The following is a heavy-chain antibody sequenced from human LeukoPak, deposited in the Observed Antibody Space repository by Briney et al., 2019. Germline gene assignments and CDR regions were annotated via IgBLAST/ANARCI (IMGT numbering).Heavy chain of an antibody. D-gene: IGHD4-17*01. J-gene: IGHJ4*02. V-gene: IGHV4-39*01. CDR3: ARPYGAAGLD. CDR1: GGSISSSSYY. CDR2: IYYSGST. Sequence: PSETLSLTCTVSGGSISSSSYYCGWIRQPPGKGLEWIGSIYYSGSTYYNPSLKSRVTISVDTSKNQFSLKLSSVTAADTAVYYCARPYGAAGLDWGQGTLVTVSS.